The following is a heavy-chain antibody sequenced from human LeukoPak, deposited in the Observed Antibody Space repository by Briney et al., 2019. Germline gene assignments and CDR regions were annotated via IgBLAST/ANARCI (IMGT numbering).Heavy chain of an antibody. D-gene: IGHD2-2*01. V-gene: IGHV3-23*01. CDR3: AKGGGPYHLPTDY. Sequence: PGGSLRLSCEASGFTFSAYAMTWVRQAPGRGLEWVSAITSAGNTYYADSVKGRFTISRDSSKNTLYLQMNSLRSEDTAVYYCAKGGGPYHLPTDYWGQGTLVTVSS. CDR2: ITSAGNT. CDR1: GFTFSAYA. J-gene: IGHJ4*02.